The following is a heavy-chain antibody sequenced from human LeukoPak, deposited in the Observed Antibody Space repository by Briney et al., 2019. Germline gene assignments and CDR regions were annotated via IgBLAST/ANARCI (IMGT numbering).Heavy chain of an antibody. J-gene: IGHJ6*02. CDR1: GYTFTSYY. CDR2: INPSGGST. Sequence: GASVKVSCKASGYTFTSYYMHWVRQAPGQGLEWMGIINPSGGSTSYAQKFQGRVTMTRDTSTSTVYMELSSLRSEDTAVYYCARAVVVPAAAYYYYGMDVWGQGTTVTVSS. V-gene: IGHV1-46*01. CDR3: ARAVVVPAAAYYYYGMDV. D-gene: IGHD2-2*01.